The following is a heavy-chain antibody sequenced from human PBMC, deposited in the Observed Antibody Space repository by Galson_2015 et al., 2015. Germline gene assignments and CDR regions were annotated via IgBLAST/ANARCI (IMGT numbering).Heavy chain of an antibody. CDR1: GGSISSGRYY. CDR3: ARDVLNGHDAFDI. CDR2: IYTSGST. J-gene: IGHJ3*02. D-gene: IGHD1-1*01. V-gene: IGHV4-61*02. Sequence: TLSLTCTVSGGSISSGRYYWSWIRQPAGKGLEWIGRIYTSGSTNYNPSLKSRVTISVDTSKNQFSLKLSSVTAADTAVYYCARDVLNGHDAFDIWGQGTMVTVSS.